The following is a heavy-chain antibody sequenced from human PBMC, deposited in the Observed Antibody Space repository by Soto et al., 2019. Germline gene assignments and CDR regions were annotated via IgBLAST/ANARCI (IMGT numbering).Heavy chain of an antibody. CDR3: ARSIRGPCSGGSCYSGSASWFDP. D-gene: IGHD2-15*01. J-gene: IGHJ5*02. CDR1: GGSFSGYY. CDR2: INHSGST. V-gene: IGHV4-34*01. Sequence: SETLSLTCAVYGGSFSGYYWSWIRQPPGKGLEWIGEINHSGSTNYNPSLKSRVTISVDTSKNQFSLKLSSVTAADTAVYYCARSIRGPCSGGSCYSGSASWFDPWGQGTLVTVSS.